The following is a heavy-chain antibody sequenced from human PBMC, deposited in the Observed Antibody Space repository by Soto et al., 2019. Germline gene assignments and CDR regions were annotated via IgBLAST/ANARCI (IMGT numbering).Heavy chain of an antibody. CDR1: GFSLSTTAEG. Sequence: QITLKESGPTLVKPTQTLTLTCTFSGFSLSTTAEGVGWIRQPPGKALEWLALIYWRDDERYSPSLKSRLTSSKDISKNQVVLTMTNVDPVDTATYYCAHGSCSSADCYPNPYLDYWGQGILVTVSS. CDR3: AHGSCSSADCYPNPYLDY. CDR2: IYWRDDE. J-gene: IGHJ4*02. D-gene: IGHD2-2*01. V-gene: IGHV2-5*01.